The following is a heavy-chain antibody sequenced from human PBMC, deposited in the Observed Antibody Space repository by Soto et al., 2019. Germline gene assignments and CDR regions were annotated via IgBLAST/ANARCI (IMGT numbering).Heavy chain of an antibody. Sequence: GASVKVSCKASGYSFSDYYLHWVRQAPGQGLEWMGWINPNSGGTNYAQKFQGRVTMTRDTSISTACMELSSLTSDDTAMYYCARRSSGWSDYWGQGTLVTVSS. D-gene: IGHD6-19*01. CDR1: GYSFSDYY. CDR3: ARRSSGWSDY. V-gene: IGHV1-2*02. J-gene: IGHJ4*02. CDR2: INPNSGGT.